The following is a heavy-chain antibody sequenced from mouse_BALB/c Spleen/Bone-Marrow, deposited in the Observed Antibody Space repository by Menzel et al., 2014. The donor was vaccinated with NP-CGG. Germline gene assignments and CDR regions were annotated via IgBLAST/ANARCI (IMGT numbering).Heavy chain of an antibody. Sequence: EVQLQQSGGGLVQPGGSRKLSCAASGFTFSSYTMSWVRQTPEKRLEWVAYISNGGGSTYYPDTVKGRFTISRDNAKNTLYLQMSSLKSEDTAMYYCARRAGAYWGQGTLVTVSA. CDR1: GFTFSSYT. V-gene: IGHV5-12-2*01. J-gene: IGHJ3*01. CDR3: ARRAGAY. D-gene: IGHD3-3*01. CDR2: ISNGGGST.